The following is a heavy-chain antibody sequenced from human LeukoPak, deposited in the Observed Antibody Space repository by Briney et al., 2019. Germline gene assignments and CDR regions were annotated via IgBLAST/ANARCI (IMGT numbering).Heavy chain of an antibody. D-gene: IGHD6-13*01. V-gene: IGHV1-69*04. Sequence: SVKVSCKASGGTFSSYAISWVRQAPGQGLEWMGRTIPILGIANYAQKFQGRVTITADKSTSTAYMELSSLRSEDTAVYYCARCTIKQQLLDYWGQGTLATVSS. CDR1: GGTFSSYA. J-gene: IGHJ4*02. CDR3: ARCTIKQQLLDY. CDR2: TIPILGIA.